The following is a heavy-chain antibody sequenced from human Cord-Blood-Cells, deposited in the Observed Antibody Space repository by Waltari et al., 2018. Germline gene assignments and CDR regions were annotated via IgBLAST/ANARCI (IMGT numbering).Heavy chain of an antibody. D-gene: IGHD1-1*01. Sequence: QVQLQESGPGLVKPSETLSLTCTVSGGSISSYYWSWIRQPPGKGLEWIGYIYYRGSTNYHPSLKGRVTISVDTSKNQFSLKLSSVTAADTAVYYCARYRTGTFDYWGQGTLVTVSS. CDR1: GGSISSYY. J-gene: IGHJ4*02. V-gene: IGHV4-59*01. CDR2: IYYRGST. CDR3: ARYRTGTFDY.